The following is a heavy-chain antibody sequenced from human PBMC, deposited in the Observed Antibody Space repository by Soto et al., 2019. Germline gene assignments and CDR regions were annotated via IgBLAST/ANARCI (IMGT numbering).Heavy chain of an antibody. CDR2: SYHTGIT. J-gene: IGHJ4*02. CDR1: GVSVSTGNYY. V-gene: IGHV4-61*01. Sequence: SETLSLTCSVSGVSVSTGNYYLSWIRQPPEKGQECIGYSYHTGITKDNPALRSRITISVDTSNNQFSLQLKSLTYADTDVYYCARARGTDDSWGQGTLVTVSS. CDR3: ARARGTDDS.